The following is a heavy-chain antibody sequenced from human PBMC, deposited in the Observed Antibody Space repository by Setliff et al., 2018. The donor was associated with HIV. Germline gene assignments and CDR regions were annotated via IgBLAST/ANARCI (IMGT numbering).Heavy chain of an antibody. CDR2: ISTYNGNT. CDR1: GYTFTTYG. CDR3: ARDYIHVFDI. Sequence: GASVKVSCKASGYTFTTYGITWVRQAPGQGLEWMGWISTYNGNTNYAQKFQGRVTMTRGTSINTVYLEVNGLKSDDTAVYYCARDYIHVFDIWGQGTMVTVSS. J-gene: IGHJ3*02. V-gene: IGHV1-18*01.